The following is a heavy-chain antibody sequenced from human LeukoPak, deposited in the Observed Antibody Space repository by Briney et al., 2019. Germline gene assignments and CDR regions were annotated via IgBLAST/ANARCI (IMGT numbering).Heavy chain of an antibody. CDR3: ANDIGTLRYLDWAALY. Sequence: PGGSLRLSCAASRITFSSYAMSRVRQAPGKGLEWVSAISGSGSSTYYADSVKGRFTISRDNAKNTLYLQMNSLRAEDTDVYFCANDIGTLRYLDWAALYWGQGTLVPVSS. V-gene: IGHV3-23*01. CDR2: ISGSGSST. J-gene: IGHJ1*01. D-gene: IGHD3-9*01. CDR1: RITFSSYA.